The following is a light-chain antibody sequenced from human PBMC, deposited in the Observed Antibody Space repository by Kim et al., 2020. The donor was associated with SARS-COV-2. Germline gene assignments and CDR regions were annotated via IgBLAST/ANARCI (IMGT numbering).Light chain of an antibody. Sequence: PGGTVTLRGASNTGAVPSGYQPNWFQLKPGQAPRSMIHTASGRHSLTPARFSGSLLGGKAALTLSGVQPEDEAEYYCLLYYGGVWVFGGGTQLTVL. V-gene: IGLV7-43*01. CDR1: TGAVPSGYQ. CDR3: LLYYGGVWV. CDR2: TAS. J-gene: IGLJ3*02.